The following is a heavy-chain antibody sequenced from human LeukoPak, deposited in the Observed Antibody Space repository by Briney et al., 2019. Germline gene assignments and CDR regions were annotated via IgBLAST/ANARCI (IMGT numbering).Heavy chain of an antibody. CDR1: GGSISSYY. Sequence: SETLSLTCTVSGGSISSYYWSWIRRPPGKGLEWIGYIYYSGSTNYNPSLKSRVTISVDTSKNQFSLKLSSVTAADTAVYYCARGTKGDGYNVYNWFDPRGQGTLVTASS. CDR2: IYYSGST. CDR3: ARGTKGDGYNVYNWFDP. D-gene: IGHD5-24*01. J-gene: IGHJ5*02. V-gene: IGHV4-59*01.